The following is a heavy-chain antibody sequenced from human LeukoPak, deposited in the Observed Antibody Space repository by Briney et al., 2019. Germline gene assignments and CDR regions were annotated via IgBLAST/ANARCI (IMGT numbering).Heavy chain of an antibody. D-gene: IGHD1-14*01. Sequence: PSETLSLTCTVSGDSISNSYWSWIRQPPGKGLEWIGYTYYSGNTYYNPSLKSRVTIPIDTSKNQFSLRLSSVTAADTAVYYCARVRRVFKRNLGRSTEYYHYYCMDVWGKGTTVTVSS. J-gene: IGHJ6*03. CDR3: ARVRRVFKRNLGRSTEYYHYYCMDV. CDR2: TYYSGNT. CDR1: GDSISNSY. V-gene: IGHV4-59*01.